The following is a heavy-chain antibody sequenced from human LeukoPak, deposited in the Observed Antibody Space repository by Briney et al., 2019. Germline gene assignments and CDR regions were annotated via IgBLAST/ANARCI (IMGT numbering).Heavy chain of an antibody. V-gene: IGHV4-61*02. CDR3: ARVYLAARRSLIWFDP. J-gene: IGHJ5*02. CDR1: GGSISSGSYY. CDR2: IYTSGST. D-gene: IGHD6-6*01. Sequence: PSQTLSLTCTVSGGSISSGSYYWSWIRQPAGKGLEWIGRIYTSGSTNYNPSLKSRVTISVDTSKNQFSLKLTSVTAADTAVYYCARVYLAARRSLIWFDPWGQGTLVTVSS.